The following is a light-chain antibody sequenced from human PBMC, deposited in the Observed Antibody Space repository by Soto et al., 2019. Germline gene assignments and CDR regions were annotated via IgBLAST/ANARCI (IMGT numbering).Light chain of an antibody. Sequence: DIVMTQSPDSLAVSLGERATINCKSSQSILYSSNNKNYLVWYQHKPGQPPKLLIYWASTRQSGVPDRFSGSGSGTDFTLTINGLQAEDVAVYCCQQYDTTPWPFVQGTKVEIK. CDR2: WAS. CDR1: QSILYSSNNKNY. CDR3: QQYDTTPWP. J-gene: IGKJ1*01. V-gene: IGKV4-1*01.